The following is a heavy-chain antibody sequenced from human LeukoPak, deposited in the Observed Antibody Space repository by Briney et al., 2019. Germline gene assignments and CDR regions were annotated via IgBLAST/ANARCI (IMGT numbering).Heavy chain of an antibody. CDR3: ARGHYDILTYLYYFDY. J-gene: IGHJ4*02. CDR2: MNPNSGNT. V-gene: IGHV1-8*01. CDR1: GYTFTSYD. D-gene: IGHD3-9*01. Sequence: GASVKVSCKASGYTFTSYDIHWVRQATGQGLDWMGWMNPNSGNTGYAQKFKGRVTMTRNTSISTAYMEMSSLRSENTAVYYCARGHYDILTYLYYFDYWGQGTLVTVSS.